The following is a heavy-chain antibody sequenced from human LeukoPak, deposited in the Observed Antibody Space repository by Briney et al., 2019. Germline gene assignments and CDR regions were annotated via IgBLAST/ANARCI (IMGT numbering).Heavy chain of an antibody. CDR1: GYSISNGYY. CDR3: ARFRRGWYFDY. D-gene: IGHD3-10*01. Sequence: SETLSLTCVVSGYSISNGYYWGWIRHPPGKGLECIESIFHSGNTYYNPSTKSRVTMSVDTSKNQFSLRLTSVTAADTAAYYCARFRRGWYFDYWSQGTLVTVSS. V-gene: IGHV4-38-2*01. CDR2: IFHSGNT. J-gene: IGHJ4*02.